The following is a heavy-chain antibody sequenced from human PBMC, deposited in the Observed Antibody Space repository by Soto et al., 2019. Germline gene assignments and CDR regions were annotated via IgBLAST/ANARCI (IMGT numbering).Heavy chain of an antibody. CDR3: AKIGNWFDP. D-gene: IGHD3-16*01. J-gene: IGHJ5*02. CDR1: GFTFSSYA. Sequence: EVQLLESGGGLVQPGGSLRLSCAASGFTFSSYAMSWVRQAPGKGLEWVSTVTVSGSSTNYADSVKGRFTISRDNSKNTLSLQMNSLRAEDTAVYYCAKIGNWFDPWGQGTLVTVSS. V-gene: IGHV3-23*01. CDR2: VTVSGSST.